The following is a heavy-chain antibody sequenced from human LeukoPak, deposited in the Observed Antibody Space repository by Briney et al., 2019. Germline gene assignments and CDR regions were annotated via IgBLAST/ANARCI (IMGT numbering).Heavy chain of an antibody. D-gene: IGHD1-7*01. V-gene: IGHV3-30*04. Sequence: GGSLRLSCAASGFTFNRYAMHRVRQAPGKGLEWVAVISYDVSYKYYADSVKDRSTISRDNSTNTLYLQMNSLTAKDTAVYYRARGGGNWNYVRMRAPIDYWGQGTLVTVSS. CDR2: ISYDVSYK. CDR1: GFTFNRYA. CDR3: ARGGGNWNYVRMRAPIDY. J-gene: IGHJ4*02.